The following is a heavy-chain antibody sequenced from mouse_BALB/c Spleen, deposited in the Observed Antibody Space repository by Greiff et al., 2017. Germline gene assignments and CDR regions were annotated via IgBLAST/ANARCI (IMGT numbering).Heavy chain of an antibody. D-gene: IGHD5-5*01. CDR2: IRSKSNNYAT. V-gene: IGHV10-1*02. J-gene: IGHJ1*01. Sequence: EPGGGLVQPKGSLKLSCAASGFTFNTYAMNWVRQAPGKGLEWVARIRSKSNNYATYYADSVKDRFTISRDDSQSMLYLQMNNLKTEDTAMYYCVRHPLPNWYFDVWGAGTTVTVSS. CDR3: VRHPLPNWYFDV. CDR1: GFTFNTYA.